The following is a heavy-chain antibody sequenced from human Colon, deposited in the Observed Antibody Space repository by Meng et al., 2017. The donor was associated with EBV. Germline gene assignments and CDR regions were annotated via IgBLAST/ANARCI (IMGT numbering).Heavy chain of an antibody. CDR2: IYYIGGT. CDR3: ARVSGRSFDP. V-gene: IGHV4-61*01. D-gene: IGHD3-10*01. Sequence: QVHLQGSGPGLVKPSETLSLTCTVSGDSVATGRYYWSWIRQPPGKGLEWIAYIYYIGGTNYNPSLKSRLTISLDTSKNQFSLSLRSVTAADTAAYYCARVSGRSFDPWGQGTLVTVSS. J-gene: IGHJ5*02. CDR1: GDSVATGRYY.